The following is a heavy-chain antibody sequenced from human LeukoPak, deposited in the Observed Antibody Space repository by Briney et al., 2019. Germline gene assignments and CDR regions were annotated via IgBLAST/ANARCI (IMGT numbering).Heavy chain of an antibody. J-gene: IGHJ4*02. CDR3: ARIQSRIIAARPGNPAFDY. CDR2: ISTYNDNT. CDR1: GYTFTSYD. D-gene: IGHD6-6*01. V-gene: IGHV1-18*01. Sequence: ASVKVSCKASGYTFTSYDISWVRQAPGQGLEWMGWISTYNDNTHYAQKLQGRVTMTTYTSTSTVYMELKSLRSDDTAVYYCARIQSRIIAARPGNPAFDYWGRGTLVTVSS.